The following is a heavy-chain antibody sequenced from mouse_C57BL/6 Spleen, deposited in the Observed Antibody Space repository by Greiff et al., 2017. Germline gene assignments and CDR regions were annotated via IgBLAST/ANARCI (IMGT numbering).Heavy chain of an antibody. J-gene: IGHJ4*01. CDR2: FHPYNDDT. Sequence: QVQLKESGAELVKPGASVKMSCKASGYTFTTYPIEWMKQNHGKSLEWIGNFHPYNDDTKYNEKFKGKATLTVEKSSSTVYLELSRLTSDDSAVYYCARRNDYEGYAMDYWGQGTSVTVSS. V-gene: IGHV1-47*01. CDR1: GYTFTTYP. D-gene: IGHD2-4*01. CDR3: ARRNDYEGYAMDY.